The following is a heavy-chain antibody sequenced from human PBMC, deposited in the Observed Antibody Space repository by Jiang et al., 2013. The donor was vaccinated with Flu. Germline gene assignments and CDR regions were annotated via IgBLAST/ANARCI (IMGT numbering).Heavy chain of an antibody. D-gene: IGHD6-13*01. CDR3: ARGGIAAAETAFDP. V-gene: IGHV1-69*04. Sequence: IANYAQKFQGRVTITADKSTSTAYMELSSLRSEDTAVYYCARGGIAAAETAFDPWGQGTLVTVSS. CDR2: IA. J-gene: IGHJ5*02.